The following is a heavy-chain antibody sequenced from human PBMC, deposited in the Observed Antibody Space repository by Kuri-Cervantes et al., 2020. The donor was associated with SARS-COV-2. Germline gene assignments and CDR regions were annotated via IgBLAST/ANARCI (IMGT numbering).Heavy chain of an antibody. CDR1: GFTFSSYS. CDR3: ARDIVVVPAAIHYYYGMDV. J-gene: IGHJ6*02. D-gene: IGHD2-2*02. V-gene: IGHV3-21*04. CDR2: ISSSSSYI. Sequence: GGSLRLSCAASGFTFSSYSMNWVRQAPGKGLEWVSSISSSSSYIYYADSVKGRFTISRDNGKNSLYLQMNSLRAEDTAVYYCARDIVVVPAAIHYYYGMDVWGQGTTVTVSS.